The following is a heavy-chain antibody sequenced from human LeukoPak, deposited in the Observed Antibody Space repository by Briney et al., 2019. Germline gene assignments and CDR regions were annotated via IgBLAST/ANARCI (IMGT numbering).Heavy chain of an antibody. J-gene: IGHJ4*02. CDR2: ISSISTYT. CDR1: DFIFCDYD. CDR3: ARHPHTR. V-gene: IGHV3-11*03. Sequence: PGGSLRLSCEASDFIFCDYDMNCFRQAPGKGVEWVSYISSISTYTNYADCVKGRLTISGDNAKYSVYLQMNSLRVEDTAMYYCARHPHTRWGRRTLVTVSS.